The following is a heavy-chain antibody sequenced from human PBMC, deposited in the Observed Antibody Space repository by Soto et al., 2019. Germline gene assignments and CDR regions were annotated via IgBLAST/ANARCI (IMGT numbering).Heavy chain of an antibody. D-gene: IGHD6-19*01. CDR2: ISAYNGNT. V-gene: IGHV1-18*01. J-gene: IGHJ4*02. CDR1: GYTFTSYG. Sequence: ASVKASCNTSGYTFTSYGIIWVRQAPGQGLEWMGWISAYNGNTNYAQKLQGRVTMTTDTSTSTAYMELRSLRSDDTAVYYCARVGAVAGTFDYWGQGALVTVSS. CDR3: ARVGAVAGTFDY.